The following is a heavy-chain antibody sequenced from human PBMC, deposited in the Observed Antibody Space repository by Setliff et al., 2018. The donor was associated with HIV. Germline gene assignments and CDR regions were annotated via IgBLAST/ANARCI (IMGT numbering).Heavy chain of an antibody. J-gene: IGHJ6*03. D-gene: IGHD3-22*01. V-gene: IGHV1-8*02. Sequence: GASVKVSCKASGYTFSSYDINWVRQATGQGLEWMGWMNPNSGNTGYAQKFQGRVTMTRDTSIGTAYMELNNLKFEDTAVYYCARARRDSYDRGRRNHYYIDVWG. CDR3: ARARRDSYDRGRRNHYYIDV. CDR2: MNPNSGNT. CDR1: GYTFSSYD.